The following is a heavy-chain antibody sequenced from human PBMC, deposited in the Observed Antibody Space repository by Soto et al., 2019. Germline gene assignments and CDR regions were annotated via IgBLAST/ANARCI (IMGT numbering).Heavy chain of an antibody. D-gene: IGHD5-12*01. J-gene: IGHJ4*02. Sequence: EAQLLESGGGLVQPGGSRRLSCAASGFSFDTYAMSWVRQAPGKGLEWVSSISGSGGNTYYADSVKGRFTISRDNSKNILYLRMTSLRAEDTALYYCAKLGMTTINRDYWGQGTQVTVSS. V-gene: IGHV3-23*01. CDR2: ISGSGGNT. CDR3: AKLGMTTINRDY. CDR1: GFSFDTYA.